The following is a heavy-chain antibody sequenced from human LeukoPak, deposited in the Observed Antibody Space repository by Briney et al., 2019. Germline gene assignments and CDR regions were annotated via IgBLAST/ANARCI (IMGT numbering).Heavy chain of an antibody. D-gene: IGHD2-15*01. CDR2: ISSSSSYI. J-gene: IGHJ3*02. Sequence: PGGSLRLSCAASGFTFSSYSMNWVRQAPGKGLEWVSSISSSSSYIYYADSVKGRFTISRDNAKNSLYLQTNSLRAEDTAVYYCARDGYCSGGSCHYVAFDIWGQGTMVTVSS. V-gene: IGHV3-21*01. CDR1: GFTFSSYS. CDR3: ARDGYCSGGSCHYVAFDI.